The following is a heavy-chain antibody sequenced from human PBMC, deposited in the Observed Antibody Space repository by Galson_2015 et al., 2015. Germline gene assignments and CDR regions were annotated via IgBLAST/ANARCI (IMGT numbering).Heavy chain of an antibody. V-gene: IGHV1-69*13. D-gene: IGHD4-23*01. CDR1: GGTFSSYA. J-gene: IGHJ6*02. CDR2: IIPIFGTA. CDR3: ARAPDYGGKFYYYYYGMDV. Sequence: SVKVSCKASGGTFSSYAISWVRQAPGQGLEWMEGIIPIFGTANYAQKFQGRVTITADESTSTAYMELSSLRSEDTAVYYCARAPDYGGKFYYYYYGMDVWGQGTTVTVSS.